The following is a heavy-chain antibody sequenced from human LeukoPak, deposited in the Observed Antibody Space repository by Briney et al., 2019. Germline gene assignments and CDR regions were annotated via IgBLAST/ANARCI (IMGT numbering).Heavy chain of an antibody. J-gene: IGHJ4*02. D-gene: IGHD3-22*01. CDR3: AKEDYYDSSGYSDY. Sequence: GGSLRLSCAASGFAFNSQTMSWVRQAPGKGLEWVSAISGSGGSTYYADSVKGRFTISRDNSKNTLYLQMNSLRAEDTAVYYCAKEDYYDSSGYSDYWGQGTLVTVSS. V-gene: IGHV3-23*01. CDR1: GFAFNSQT. CDR2: ISGSGGST.